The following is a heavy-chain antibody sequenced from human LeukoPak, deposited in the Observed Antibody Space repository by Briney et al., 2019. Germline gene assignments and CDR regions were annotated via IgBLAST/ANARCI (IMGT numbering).Heavy chain of an antibody. CDR1: GGSISSGGYS. D-gene: IGHD3-22*01. CDR2: IYHSGST. J-gene: IGHJ4*02. Sequence: SETLSLTCAVSGGSISSGGYSWSWIRQPPGKGLEWIGYIYHSGSTYYNPSLKSRVTISVDRSKNQFSLKLSSVTAADTAVYYCARDRARGVVVIRGSLAYWGQGTLVTVSS. V-gene: IGHV4-30-2*01. CDR3: ARDRARGVVVIRGSLAY.